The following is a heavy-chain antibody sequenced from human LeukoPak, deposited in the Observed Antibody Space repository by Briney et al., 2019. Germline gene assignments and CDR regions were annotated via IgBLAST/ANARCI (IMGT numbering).Heavy chain of an antibody. CDR2: IKQDGSKK. CDR1: GFPFSSYW. Sequence: GGSLRLCCVASGFPFSSYWMTWVRQAPGKGLEWVANIKQDGSKKSYVDSVKGRFTISRDNAKNSLYLQMNSLRAEDTAIYYCTRVGYIDEGIDYWGQGTLVTVSS. D-gene: IGHD5-24*01. V-gene: IGHV3-7*04. J-gene: IGHJ4*02. CDR3: TRVGYIDEGIDY.